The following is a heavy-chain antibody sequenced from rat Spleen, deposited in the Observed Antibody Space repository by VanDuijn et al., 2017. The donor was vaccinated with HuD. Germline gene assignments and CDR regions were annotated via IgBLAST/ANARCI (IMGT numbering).Heavy chain of an antibody. D-gene: IGHD1-9*01. CDR2: LSYDGTTT. CDR1: GFTFSNYG. Sequence: EVQLVESGGGLVQPGRSLKLSCAASGFTFSNYGMAWVRQAPTKGLEWVATLSYDGTTTYYRDSVKGRFTISRDIAKSTLYLQMDSLRSEDTATYYCARRHYGYTDYFDYWGQGVVVTVSS. CDR3: ARRHYGYTDYFDY. J-gene: IGHJ2*01. V-gene: IGHV5-29*01.